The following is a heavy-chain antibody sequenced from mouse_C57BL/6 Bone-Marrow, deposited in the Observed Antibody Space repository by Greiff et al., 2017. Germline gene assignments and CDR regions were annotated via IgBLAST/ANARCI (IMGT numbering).Heavy chain of an antibody. Sequence: EVQLVESGAELVQPGASVKLSCTASGFNFKDYYIHWVKQRTEQGLEWIGRIDPEDGETKYAPKLQDKATITADTASNTAYLQLSSLTSEDTAVYYCTRSLIYYGTNYWGQGTTLTVSS. V-gene: IGHV14-2*01. CDR2: IDPEDGET. CDR1: GFNFKDYY. D-gene: IGHD1-1*01. CDR3: TRSLIYYGTNY. J-gene: IGHJ2*01.